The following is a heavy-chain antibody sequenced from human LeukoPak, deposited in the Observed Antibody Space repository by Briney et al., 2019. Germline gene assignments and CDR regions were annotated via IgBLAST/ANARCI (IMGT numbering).Heavy chain of an antibody. CDR3: ARSYDSSGYYQNYYFDY. Sequence: SETLSLTCTVSGGSISSCYWSWIRQPPGKGLEWIGYIYYSGSTNYNPSLKSRVTISVDTSKNQFSLKLSSVTAADTAVYYCARSYDSSGYYQNYYFDYWGQGTLVTVSS. V-gene: IGHV4-59*01. CDR2: IYYSGST. CDR1: GGSISSCY. J-gene: IGHJ4*02. D-gene: IGHD3-22*01.